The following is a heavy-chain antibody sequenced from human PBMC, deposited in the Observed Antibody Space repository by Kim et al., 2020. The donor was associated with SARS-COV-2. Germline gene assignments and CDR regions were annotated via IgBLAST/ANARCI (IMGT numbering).Heavy chain of an antibody. D-gene: IGHD2-2*01. V-gene: IGHV5-10-1*01. CDR3: ARHGPAAFDY. CDR2: YT. J-gene: IGHJ4*02. Sequence: YTNSSPSFQGHVTISADKSISTAYLQWSSLKASDTAMYYCARHGPAAFDYWGQGTLVTVSS.